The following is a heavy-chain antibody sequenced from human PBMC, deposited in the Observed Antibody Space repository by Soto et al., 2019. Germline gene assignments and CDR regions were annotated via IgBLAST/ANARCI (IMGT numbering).Heavy chain of an antibody. CDR3: VNSVAATTLGY. D-gene: IGHD2-15*01. V-gene: IGHV4-59*12. J-gene: IGHJ4*02. CDR1: GFSISSYY. Sequence: SETLSLTCTFSGFSISSYYWSLIRQPPGKGLEWIGEIYHSGSTNYNPSLKSRVTISVDKSKNQFSLKLSSVTAADTAVYYCVNSVAATTLGYWGQGTLVTVSS. CDR2: IYHSGST.